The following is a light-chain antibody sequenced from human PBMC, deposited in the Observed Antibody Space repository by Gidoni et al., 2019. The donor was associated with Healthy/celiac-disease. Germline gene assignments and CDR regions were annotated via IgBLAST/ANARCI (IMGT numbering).Light chain of an antibody. CDR3: QQFNSYPLT. CDR1: QGISSA. J-gene: IGKJ4*01. Sequence: AIQLTQSPSSLSASVGDRVTITCRASQGISSALAWYQQKPGKAPKLLIYDASRLESGVPSRCSGSGSGTDFTLTISSLQPEDFATYYCQQFNSYPLTFXGXTKVEIK. CDR2: DAS. V-gene: IGKV1-13*02.